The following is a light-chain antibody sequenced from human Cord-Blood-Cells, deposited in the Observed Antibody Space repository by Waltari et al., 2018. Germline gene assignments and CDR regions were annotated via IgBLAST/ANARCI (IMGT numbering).Light chain of an antibody. CDR1: QSISSS. Sequence: DIQFTQSPSSLSASLADRVTITCRPSQSISSSLNCYQPKPGKAPKLLIYAASSLQSGVPPRFSGSGSGTDFTLIISSLQPEDFATYCSQQSYSTPRFGPGRNVD. CDR3: QQSYSTPR. V-gene: IGKV1-39*01. J-gene: IGKJ3*01. CDR2: AAS.